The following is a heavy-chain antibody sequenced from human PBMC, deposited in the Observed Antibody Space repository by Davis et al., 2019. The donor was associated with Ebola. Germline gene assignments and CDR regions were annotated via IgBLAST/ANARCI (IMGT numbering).Heavy chain of an antibody. CDR2: ISYDGSNK. D-gene: IGHD5-24*01. CDR3: ARGDGYNFFGY. J-gene: IGHJ4*02. V-gene: IGHV3-30*03. Sequence: GESLKISCAASGFTFSSYGMHWVRQAPGKGLEWVAVISYDGSNKYYADSVKGRFTISRDNSKNTLYLQMNSLRAEDTAVYYCARGDGYNFFGYWGQGTLVTVSS. CDR1: GFTFSSYG.